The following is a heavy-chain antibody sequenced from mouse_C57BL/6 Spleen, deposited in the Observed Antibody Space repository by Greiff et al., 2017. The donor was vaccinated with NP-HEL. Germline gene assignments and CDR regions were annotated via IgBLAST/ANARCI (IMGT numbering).Heavy chain of an antibody. V-gene: IGHV1-76*01. CDR1: GYTFTDYY. CDR3: ARVTTVVGLDV. D-gene: IGHD1-1*01. CDR2: IYPGSGNT. Sequence: VQLQQSGAELVRPGASVKLSCKASGYTFTDYYINWVKQRPGQGLEWIARIYPGSGNTYYNEKFKGKATLTAEKSSSTAYMQLSSLTSEDSAVYFCARVTTVVGLDVWGTGTTVTVSS. J-gene: IGHJ1*03.